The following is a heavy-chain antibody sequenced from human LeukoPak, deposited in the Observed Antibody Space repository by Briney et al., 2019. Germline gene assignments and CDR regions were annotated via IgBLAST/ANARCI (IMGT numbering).Heavy chain of an antibody. J-gene: IGHJ4*02. D-gene: IGHD3-22*01. Sequence: SVKVSCKASGGTFSSYAISWVRQAPGQGLEWMGGIIPIFGTANYAQKFQGRVTITADESTSTAYMELSSLRSEDTAVYYCASSPNFHDSSGQNYYCDYWGQGTLVTVSS. CDR2: IIPIFGTA. CDR3: ASSPNFHDSSGQNYYCDY. V-gene: IGHV1-69*13. CDR1: GGTFSSYA.